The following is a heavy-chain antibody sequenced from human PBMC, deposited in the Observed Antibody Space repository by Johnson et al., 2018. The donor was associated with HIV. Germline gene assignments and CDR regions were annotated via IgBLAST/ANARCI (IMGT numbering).Heavy chain of an antibody. J-gene: IGHJ3*02. CDR3: ARDRGLWERNGAGAFDI. V-gene: IGHV3-7*01. D-gene: IGHD1-26*01. CDR1: GFTFSSYW. CDR2: IKQDGSEK. Sequence: VQLVESGGGLVQPGGSLRLSCAASGFTFSSYWMSWVRQAPGKGLEWVANIKQDGSEKSYVDSVKGRFTISRDNAKNSLYLQMNSLRAEDTAVYYCARDRGLWERNGAGAFDIWGQGTMVTVSS.